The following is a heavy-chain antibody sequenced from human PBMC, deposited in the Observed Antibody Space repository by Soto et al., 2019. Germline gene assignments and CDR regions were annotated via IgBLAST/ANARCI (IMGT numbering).Heavy chain of an antibody. Sequence: GGSLRLSCAASGFAFSSYAMSWVRQAPGKGLEWVSSISGSTSGTYYADAVKGRFTISRDNSNNTLYLQMNSLRAEDTAVYYCAKDADTDIVLMVYDYWGQGTLVTVSS. V-gene: IGHV3-23*01. J-gene: IGHJ4*02. CDR3: AKDADTDIVLMVYDY. D-gene: IGHD2-8*01. CDR1: GFAFSSYA. CDR2: ISGSTSGT.